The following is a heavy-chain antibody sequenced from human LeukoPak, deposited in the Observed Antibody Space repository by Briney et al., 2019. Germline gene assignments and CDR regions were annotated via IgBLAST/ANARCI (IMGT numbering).Heavy chain of an antibody. CDR2: ISFDGSNK. CDR1: GFTFSSYT. D-gene: IGHD3-16*01. V-gene: IGHV3-30-3*01. CDR3: AREELGSSLGFDP. J-gene: IGHJ5*02. Sequence: GSLRLSCAASGFTFSSYTIHWVRQPPGKGLEWVAVISFDGSNKYYADSVKGRFTISRDNSKNTLYLQMNSLRAEDTAVYYCAREELGSSLGFDPWGQGTLVIVSS.